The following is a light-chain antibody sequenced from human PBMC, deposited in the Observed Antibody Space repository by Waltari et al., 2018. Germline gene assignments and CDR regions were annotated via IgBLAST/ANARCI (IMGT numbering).Light chain of an antibody. CDR3: QHYVRLPAT. CDR1: QSISKY. CDR2: HAS. J-gene: IGKJ1*01. V-gene: IGKV3-20*01. Sequence: EIMLTQSPGTLSLSPGERATLPCKASQSISKYLAWYQQKPGQAPRLLIYHASSRATDIPDRFSGSGSETDFSLTISRLEPEDFAVYYCQHYVRLPATFGQGTNVEIK.